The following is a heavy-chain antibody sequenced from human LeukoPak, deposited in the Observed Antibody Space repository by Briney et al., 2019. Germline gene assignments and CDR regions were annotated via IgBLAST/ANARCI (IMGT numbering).Heavy chain of an antibody. J-gene: IGHJ6*03. CDR3: ARAGTEGYYYYYYMDV. Sequence: PGGSLRLSCAASGFTFSSYGMHWVRQAPGKGLEWVAVISYDGSNKYYADSVKGRFTISRDNSKNTLYLQMNSLRAEDTAVYYCARAGTEGYYYYYYMDVWGKGTTVTVSS. V-gene: IGHV3-30*03. CDR1: GFTFSSYG. CDR2: ISYDGSNK. D-gene: IGHD1-1*01.